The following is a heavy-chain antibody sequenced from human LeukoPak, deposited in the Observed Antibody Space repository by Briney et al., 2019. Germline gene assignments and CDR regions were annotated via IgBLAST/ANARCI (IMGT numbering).Heavy chain of an antibody. CDR1: GGAFSNYF. J-gene: IGHJ4*02. CDR3: ARGQYCSTTTCYSARRYFDF. Sequence: SETLSLTCAVSGGAFSNYFWTWIRQPPGKGLEWIAEINDSGSTNSNSSFRSRVAISLDTSKNQFSLRLTSVTAADTAVYYCARGQYCSTTTCYSARRYFDFWGQGTLVTVSS. CDR2: INDSGST. V-gene: IGHV4-34*01. D-gene: IGHD2-2*01.